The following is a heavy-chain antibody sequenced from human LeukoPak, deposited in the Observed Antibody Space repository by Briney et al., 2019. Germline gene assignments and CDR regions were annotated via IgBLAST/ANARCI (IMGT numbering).Heavy chain of an antibody. V-gene: IGHV1-18*01. CDR3: AREATCSGTSCSVDY. CDR2: ISAYNGNT. D-gene: IGHD2-2*01. CDR1: GYTFTSYG. Sequence: GASVKVSCKASGYTFTSYGISWVRQAPGQGLEWMGWISAYNGNTNYAQKLQGRVTMTTDTSTSTAYMELRSLRSDDTAVYYCAREATCSGTSCSVDYWGQGTLVTVSS. J-gene: IGHJ4*02.